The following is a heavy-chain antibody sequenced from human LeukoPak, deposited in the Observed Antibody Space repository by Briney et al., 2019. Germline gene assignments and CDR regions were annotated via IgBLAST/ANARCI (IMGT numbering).Heavy chain of an antibody. J-gene: IGHJ4*02. CDR1: GFTVSSTY. Sequence: GGSLRLSCAASGFTVSSTYMSWVRQAPGKGLEWVSAISGNGGKTYYADSVKGRFTISRDNSKNTLYLQMNSLRAEDTAVYYCAKDRGYAFDYWGQGTLVTVSS. CDR2: ISGNGGKT. CDR3: AKDRGYAFDY. D-gene: IGHD5-12*01. V-gene: IGHV3-23*01.